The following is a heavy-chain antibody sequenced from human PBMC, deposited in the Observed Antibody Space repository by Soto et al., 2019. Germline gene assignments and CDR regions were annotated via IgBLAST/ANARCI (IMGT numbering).Heavy chain of an antibody. D-gene: IGHD3-10*01. CDR1: GGSFSGYQ. Sequence: QVQLQQWGAGLLKPSETLSLTCAVYGGSFSGYQWTWIRQTPGKGLEWIGEINDSGNINYNPSLKSRVTILVDTAKKQISLXLSSVTAADTAVYXCARGLILWFGELSRRGGYYYYMDVWGKGTTVTVSS. J-gene: IGHJ6*03. CDR3: ARGLILWFGELSRRGGYYYYMDV. V-gene: IGHV4-34*01. CDR2: INDSGNI.